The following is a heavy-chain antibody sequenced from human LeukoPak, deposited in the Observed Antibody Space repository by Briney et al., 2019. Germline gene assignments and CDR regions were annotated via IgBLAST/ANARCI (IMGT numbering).Heavy chain of an antibody. D-gene: IGHD6-13*01. Sequence: SETLSLTCTVSGASISSYYWSWVRQPAGEGLEWIGRIYTSGSTNYKPSLKSRVTMLVDTSKNQFSLKLTSVTAADTAVYYCARDGVENSSWYPLDSWGPGTLVTVSS. V-gene: IGHV4-4*07. CDR1: GASISSYY. CDR2: IYTSGST. J-gene: IGHJ4*02. CDR3: ARDGVENSSWYPLDS.